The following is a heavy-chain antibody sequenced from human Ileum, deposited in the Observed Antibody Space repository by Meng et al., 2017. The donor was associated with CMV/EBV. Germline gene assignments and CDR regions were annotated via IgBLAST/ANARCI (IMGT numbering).Heavy chain of an antibody. CDR1: GGSTTDY. CDR3: ARDMSIRWFYY. CDR2: ISYSGTT. D-gene: IGHD3-3*02. J-gene: IGHJ4*02. Sequence: QVQLQESGPGLVKSSQTLSLTCNVSGGSTTDYWGWIRQPPGKGLEWIGSISYSGTTYYNPSLKSRLTVSLDTSKTQFSLMLTSVTAADTAVYYCARDMSIRWFYYWGQGTLVTVSS. V-gene: IGHV4-39*07.